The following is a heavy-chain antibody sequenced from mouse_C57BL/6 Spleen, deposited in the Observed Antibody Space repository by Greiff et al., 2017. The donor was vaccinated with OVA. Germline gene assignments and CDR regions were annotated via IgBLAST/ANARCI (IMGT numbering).Heavy chain of an antibody. D-gene: IGHD4-1*01. CDR3: ASLLTGFDY. CDR2: IDPSDSYT. CDR1: GYTFTSYW. Sequence: VQLQQSGAELVKPGASVKLSCKASGYTFTSYWMQWVKQRPGQGLEWIGEIDPSDSYTNYNQKFKGKATLTVDTSSSTAYMQLSSLTSEDSAVYYCASLLTGFDYWGQGTTLTVSS. V-gene: IGHV1-50*01. J-gene: IGHJ2*01.